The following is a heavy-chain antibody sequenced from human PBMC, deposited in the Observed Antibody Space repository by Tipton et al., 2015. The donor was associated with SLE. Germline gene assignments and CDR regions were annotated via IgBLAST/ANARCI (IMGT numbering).Heavy chain of an antibody. CDR3: VRDNLNWGYFFDY. CDR2: INPNSGVT. Sequence: VQLVQSGAEVKKPGASVKVSCKASGYTFTGYYMHWVRQAPGQGLEWMGRINPNSGVTYYAQKFQSRVTITRDTSISTAYMELSRLRSDDTAVYYCVRDNLNWGYFFDYWGQGTLVTVSS. D-gene: IGHD7-27*01. J-gene: IGHJ4*02. V-gene: IGHV1-2*06. CDR1: GYTFTGYY.